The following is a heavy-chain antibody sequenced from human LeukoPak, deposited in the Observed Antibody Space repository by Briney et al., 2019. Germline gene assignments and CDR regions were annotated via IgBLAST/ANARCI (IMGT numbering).Heavy chain of an antibody. CDR1: GGSISSYY. V-gene: IGHV4-59*08. Sequence: SETLSLTCTVSGGSISSYYWSWIRQPPGKGLEWIGYIYYSGSTNYNPSLKSRVTISVDTSKNQFSLKLSSVTAADTAVYYCARFRELPKFDYWGQGTLVTVSS. J-gene: IGHJ4*02. CDR2: IYYSGST. D-gene: IGHD1-26*01. CDR3: ARFRELPKFDY.